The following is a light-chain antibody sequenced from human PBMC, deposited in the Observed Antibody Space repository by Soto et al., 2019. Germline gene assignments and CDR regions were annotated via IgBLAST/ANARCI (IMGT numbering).Light chain of an antibody. V-gene: IGKV3-15*01. Sequence: EIVMTQSPATLSVSPGERATLSCRASQSVSSNLAWYQQKPGQAPRLLIYGASTRATGIPARFSGSGSGTEFTLTIRSLQSEDFAVYSCQQYNNWPGTFGQGTEVDIK. CDR3: QQYNNWPGT. CDR2: GAS. CDR1: QSVSSN. J-gene: IGKJ1*01.